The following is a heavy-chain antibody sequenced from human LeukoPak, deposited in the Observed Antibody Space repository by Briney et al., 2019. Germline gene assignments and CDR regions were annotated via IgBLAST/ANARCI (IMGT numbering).Heavy chain of an antibody. CDR2: INPNSGGT. CDR3: ARAPYDFWSGYTLYYFDY. D-gene: IGHD3-3*01. Sequence: ASVKVSFKASGYTFTGYYMHWVRQAPGQGLEWMGWINPNSGGTNYAQKFQGRVTMTRDTSISTAYMELSRLRSDDTAVYYCARAPYDFWSGYTLYYFDYWGQGTLVTVSS. J-gene: IGHJ4*02. V-gene: IGHV1-2*02. CDR1: GYTFTGYY.